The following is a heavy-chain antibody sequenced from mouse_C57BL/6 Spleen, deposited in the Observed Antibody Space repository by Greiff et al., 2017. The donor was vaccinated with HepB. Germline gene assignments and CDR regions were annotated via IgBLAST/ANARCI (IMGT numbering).Heavy chain of an antibody. CDR3: TPYYYGY. Sequence: VQLQQSGAELVRPGASVKLSCTASGFNIKDDYMHWVKQRPEQGLEWIGWIDPENGDTEYASKFQGKATITADTSSNTAYLQLSSLTSEDTAVYYCTPYYYGYWGQGTTLTVSS. D-gene: IGHD1-1*01. CDR2: IDPENGDT. J-gene: IGHJ2*01. V-gene: IGHV14-4*01. CDR1: GFNIKDDY.